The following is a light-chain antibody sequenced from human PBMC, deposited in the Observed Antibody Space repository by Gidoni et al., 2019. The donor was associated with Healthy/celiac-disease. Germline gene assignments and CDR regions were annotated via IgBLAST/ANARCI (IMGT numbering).Light chain of an antibody. CDR1: SGSIASNY. V-gene: IGLV6-57*04. J-gene: IGLJ3*02. Sequence: FMLTRPHTVSETPGKTVTISCTRSSGSIASNYVQWYQQRPGSARTTVIYEDNQRPSGVPDRFSGSLDSSSNSASLTISGLKTEYAAYYYSQSYDSSNYWVFGGGTKLTVL. CDR3: QSYDSSNYWV. CDR2: EDN.